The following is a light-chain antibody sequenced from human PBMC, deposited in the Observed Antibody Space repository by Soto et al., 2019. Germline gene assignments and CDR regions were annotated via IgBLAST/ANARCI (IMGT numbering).Light chain of an antibody. Sequence: EIVLTQSPGTLSLSPGERATLSCRASQSVSSNYLAWYQQKPGQAPRLLIYGASSRATGIPDRFSGSGSGTDFTLTISRLEPEDFAVYYCQQYGSPPPGPTFGGGTKVEIK. CDR3: QQYGSPPPGPT. V-gene: IGKV3-20*01. CDR2: GAS. J-gene: IGKJ4*01. CDR1: QSVSSNY.